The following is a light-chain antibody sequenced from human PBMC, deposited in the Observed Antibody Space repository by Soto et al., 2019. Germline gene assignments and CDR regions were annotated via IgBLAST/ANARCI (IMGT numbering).Light chain of an antibody. J-gene: IGLJ2*01. Sequence: QSALTQPASVSGSPGQSITISCTGTSSDVGYYNYVSWYQQHPGLAPKLLIYEVSNRPSGISNRFSGSKSGNTASLTISGLQAEDEADYYCSSYTSSSTVVFGEGTKLTVL. CDR1: SSDVGYYNY. CDR2: EVS. CDR3: SSYTSSSTVV. V-gene: IGLV2-14*01.